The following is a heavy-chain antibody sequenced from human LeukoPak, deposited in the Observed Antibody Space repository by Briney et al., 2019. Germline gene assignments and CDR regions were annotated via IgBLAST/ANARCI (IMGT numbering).Heavy chain of an antibody. D-gene: IGHD6-19*01. V-gene: IGHV1-18*01. CDR3: ARSVGSGHWGYYYYGMDV. CDR2: ISAYNGNT. CDR1: GYTFISYG. J-gene: IGHJ6*02. Sequence: ASVKVSCKASGYTFISYGISWVRQAPGQGLEWMGWISAYNGNTNYAQKLQGRVTMTTDTSTSTAYMELRSLRSDETAVYYCARSVGSGHWGYYYYGMDVWGQGTTVTVSS.